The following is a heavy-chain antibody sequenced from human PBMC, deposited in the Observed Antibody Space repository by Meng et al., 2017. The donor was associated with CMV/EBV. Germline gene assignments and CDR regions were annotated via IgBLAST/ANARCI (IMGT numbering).Heavy chain of an antibody. D-gene: IGHD1-1*01. J-gene: IGHJ3*02. CDR2: ISYDGSNK. CDR1: GFTFSSYA. CDR3: AKYNRGAPTPFDI. V-gene: IGHV3-30*04. Sequence: GESLKISCAASGFTFSSYAMHWVRQAPGKGLEWVAVISYDGSNKYYADSVKGRFTISRDNSKNTLYLQMNSLRAEDTAVYYCAKYNRGAPTPFDIWGQGTMVTVSS.